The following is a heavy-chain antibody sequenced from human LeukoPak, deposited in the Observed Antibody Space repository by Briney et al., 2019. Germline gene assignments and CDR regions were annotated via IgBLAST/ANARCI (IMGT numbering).Heavy chain of an antibody. J-gene: IGHJ4*02. CDR1: GGSFSGYY. Sequence: NTSETLSLTCAVYGGSFSGYYWSWIRQPPGKGLEWIGEINHSGSTNYNPSLKSRVTMSVDTSKNQFSLNLSSVTAADTAVYYCVRLAYVNTSFFRLLDSWGRGTLVTVSS. V-gene: IGHV4-34*01. D-gene: IGHD2-2*01. CDR2: INHSGST. CDR3: VRLAYVNTSFFRLLDS.